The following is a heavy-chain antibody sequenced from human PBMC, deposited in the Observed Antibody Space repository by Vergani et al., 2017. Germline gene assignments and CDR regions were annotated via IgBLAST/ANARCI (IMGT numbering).Heavy chain of an antibody. Sequence: QLQLQESGSGLVKPSQTLSLTCAVSGGSISSGDYSWSWLRQPPGKGLEWIGNIYHSGSTYYNPSFKSRITISVDRSKNQFSLKLSSVTAADTAVYYCARVGSNGYWGGYSWYYYYYMDVWGKGTTVTVSS. CDR3: ARVGSNGYWGGYSWYYYYYMDV. V-gene: IGHV4-30-2*01. D-gene: IGHD2-21*01. CDR1: GGSISSGDYS. J-gene: IGHJ6*03. CDR2: IYHSGST.